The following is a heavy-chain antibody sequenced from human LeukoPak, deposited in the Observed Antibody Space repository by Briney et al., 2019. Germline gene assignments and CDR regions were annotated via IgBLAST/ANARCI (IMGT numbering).Heavy chain of an antibody. D-gene: IGHD2-15*01. J-gene: IGHJ4*02. Sequence: GGSLRLSCSASGFTFNNYAMHWVRQSPGKGLEYVSTISGNGGGTYYADSVKGRFTISRDNSKNTLYLQLSSLRAEDTAVYYCVKSWDVVVVVAAFDYWGRGTLVTVTS. CDR3: VKSWDVVVVVAAFDY. CDR2: ISGNGGGT. V-gene: IGHV3-64D*06. CDR1: GFTFNNYA.